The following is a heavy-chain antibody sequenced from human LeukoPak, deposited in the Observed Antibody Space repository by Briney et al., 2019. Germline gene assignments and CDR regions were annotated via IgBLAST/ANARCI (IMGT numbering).Heavy chain of an antibody. CDR3: ARPSGGFRELYPVDY. Sequence: PGGSLRLSCAASGFTFSSYWMHWVRQAPGKGLVWVSRINSDGSSTTYADSVKGRFTISRDNAKNTLYLQMNSLRAEDTAVYYCARPSGGFRELYPVDYWGQGTLVTVSS. CDR2: INSDGSST. V-gene: IGHV3-74*01. CDR1: GFTFSSYW. D-gene: IGHD3-10*01. J-gene: IGHJ4*02.